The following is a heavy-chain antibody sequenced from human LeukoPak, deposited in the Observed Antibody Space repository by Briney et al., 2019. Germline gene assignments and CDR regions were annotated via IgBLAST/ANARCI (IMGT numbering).Heavy chain of an antibody. V-gene: IGHV3-23*01. J-gene: IGHJ4*02. CDR2: VGGSGDTT. D-gene: IGHD1-14*01. CDR3: AKDHTWEPTPQYFNY. Sequence: GSLRLSCAAPGLTFKNYVMSWVRQAPGRGLEWVSAVGGSGDTTYYADSVKGRFTISRDNFKNTLYLQMNDLRAEDTAVYYCAKDHTWEPTPQYFNYWGQGTLVTVSS. CDR1: GLTFKNYV.